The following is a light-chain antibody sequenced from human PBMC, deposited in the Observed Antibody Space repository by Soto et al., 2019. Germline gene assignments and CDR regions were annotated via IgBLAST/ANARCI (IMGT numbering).Light chain of an antibody. CDR1: QSVSSN. J-gene: IGKJ5*01. CDR3: QQYNNWPLT. CDR2: GAS. V-gene: IGKV3-15*01. Sequence: GMTKSQATLSVSPGERATLSCRASQSVSSNLAWYQQKPGQAPRLLIYGASTRATGIPARFSGSGSGTEFTLTISSLQSEDFAVYYCQQYNNWPLTFGQGTRLEIK.